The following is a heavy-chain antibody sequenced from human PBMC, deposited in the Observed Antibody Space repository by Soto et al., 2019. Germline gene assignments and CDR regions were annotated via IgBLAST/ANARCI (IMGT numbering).Heavy chain of an antibody. D-gene: IGHD2-15*01. CDR3: ARLQWAAGGSAPLDDAFDI. Sequence: PSETLSLTCTVSGGSISSFYWSWIRQPAGKGLEWIGRIYSSGNTNYSPSFQGHVTISADKSISTAFLKWSSLKASDTAMYYCARLQWAAGGSAPLDDAFDIWGQGTMVTVSS. V-gene: IGHV4-4*07. CDR1: GGSISSFY. CDR2: IYSSGNT. J-gene: IGHJ3*02.